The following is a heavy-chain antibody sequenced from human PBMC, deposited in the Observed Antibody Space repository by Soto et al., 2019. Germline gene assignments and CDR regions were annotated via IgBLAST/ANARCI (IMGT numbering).Heavy chain of an antibody. Sequence: SETLSPTFAVSVGSISSYYWSWIREPAGKGLWCIGRIYTSGSTNYNPSLKSRVTMSVDTSKNQFSLKLSSVTAAATAVYYCARGRVYCSGGICYSDWFDPWGQGTLVTVSS. J-gene: IGHJ5*02. CDR2: IYTSGST. D-gene: IGHD2-15*01. CDR1: VGSISSYY. V-gene: IGHV4-4*07. CDR3: ARGRVYCSGGICYSDWFDP.